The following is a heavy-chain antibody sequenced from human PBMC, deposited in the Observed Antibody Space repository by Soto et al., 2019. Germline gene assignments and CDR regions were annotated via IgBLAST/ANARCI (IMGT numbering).Heavy chain of an antibody. Sequence: EVQLLESGGGLVQPGGSLRLSCAASGFTFTNYAMTWVRQAPGKGLEWVSISSGSGSGGSTNYADNVHGPFTISRDNSRNKVYPKMKSLRVYDTAGYYCAKDRDEYRNSVFHYWGQATLVTVSS. D-gene: IGHD1-1*01. J-gene: IGHJ4*02. V-gene: IGHV3-23*01. CDR2: SSGSGSGGST. CDR3: AKDRDEYRNSVFHY. CDR1: GFTFTNYA.